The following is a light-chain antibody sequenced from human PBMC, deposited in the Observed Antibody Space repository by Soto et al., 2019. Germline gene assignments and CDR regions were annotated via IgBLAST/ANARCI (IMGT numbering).Light chain of an antibody. Sequence: IVLTQSPDTLSLSPGERATLSCRASQSVSSNYLAWYQQKLGQAPRLLIYDASRRATGIPDRFSGSGSGTDFTLTISRLDPEDFAVYYCQQYGSSSWTFGQGTKVE. V-gene: IGKV3-20*01. J-gene: IGKJ1*01. CDR2: DAS. CDR1: QSVSSNY. CDR3: QQYGSSSWT.